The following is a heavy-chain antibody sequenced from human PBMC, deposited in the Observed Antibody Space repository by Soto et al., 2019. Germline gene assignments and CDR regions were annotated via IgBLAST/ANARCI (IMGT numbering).Heavy chain of an antibody. CDR3: ASGGNWFDP. CDR1: GGSISNYY. D-gene: IGHD3-16*01. CDR2: MYYNGNI. J-gene: IGHJ5*02. V-gene: IGHV4-59*01. Sequence: LSLTCNVSGGSISNYYWTWVRQSPEKGLEWIGYMYYNGNINYNPSLKSRVTISIDTSKNQFSLTLKSVTAADTAVYYCASGGNWFDPWGQGVLVNVSS.